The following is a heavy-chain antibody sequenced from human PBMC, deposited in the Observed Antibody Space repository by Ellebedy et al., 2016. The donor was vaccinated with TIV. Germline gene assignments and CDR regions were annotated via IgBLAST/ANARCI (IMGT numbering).Heavy chain of an antibody. Sequence: GGSLRLXXAASGFAFSRCAMHWVRQTPGKGLEWVATISYHGRNKFYADAVKGRFSISRDNSMNTRYLQANSLRAEDTAVYYCARDSWGGSFLVANYFDSWGQGTLVSVSS. V-gene: IGHV3-30*04. J-gene: IGHJ4*02. CDR1: GFAFSRCA. D-gene: IGHD2-15*01. CDR3: ARDSWGGSFLVANYFDS. CDR2: ISYHGRNK.